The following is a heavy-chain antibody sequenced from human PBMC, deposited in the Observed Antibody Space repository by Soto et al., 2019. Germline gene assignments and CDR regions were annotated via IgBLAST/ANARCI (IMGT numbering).Heavy chain of an antibody. V-gene: IGHV3-74*01. D-gene: IGHD2-21*01. Sequence: EVQLVESGGGLVQPGGSLRISCGASGFTFSNYWMHWVRQAPGEGLVWVSRISGDGSFTRFADSVKGRFTISRDNAKNTMSLQMNSLRVDDTAVYYCARVGGGAGNFDYWGQGTLVTVSS. CDR2: ISGDGSFT. J-gene: IGHJ4*02. CDR1: GFTFSNYW. CDR3: ARVGGGAGNFDY.